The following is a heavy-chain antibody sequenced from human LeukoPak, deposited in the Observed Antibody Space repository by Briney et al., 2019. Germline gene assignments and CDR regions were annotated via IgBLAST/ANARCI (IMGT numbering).Heavy chain of an antibody. CDR2: IYPGDSDT. V-gene: IGHV5-51*01. CDR1: GYSFTTYW. D-gene: IGHD5-18*01. J-gene: IGHJ6*02. Sequence: GESLKISCKASGYSFTTYWIGWVRQAPGKGLEWMGIIYPGDSDTRYSPSFQGQVTISADKSISTAYLQWSSLKASDTAMYYCARRRGYSYGYYYYGMDVWGQGTTVTVSS. CDR3: ARRRGYSYGYYYYGMDV.